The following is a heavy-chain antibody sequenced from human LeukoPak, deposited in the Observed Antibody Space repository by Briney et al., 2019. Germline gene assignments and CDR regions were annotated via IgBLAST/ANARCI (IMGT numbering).Heavy chain of an antibody. J-gene: IGHJ5*02. Sequence: SETLSLTCTVSGGSISSHYWSWIRQPPGKGLEWIGYMYYSGSTNYNPSLKSRVTISVDTSKNQFSLKLSSVTAADTAVHYCARSPIAAPFDPWGQGTLVTVSS. CDR1: GGSISSHY. D-gene: IGHD6-6*01. CDR2: MYYSGST. V-gene: IGHV4-59*11. CDR3: ARSPIAAPFDP.